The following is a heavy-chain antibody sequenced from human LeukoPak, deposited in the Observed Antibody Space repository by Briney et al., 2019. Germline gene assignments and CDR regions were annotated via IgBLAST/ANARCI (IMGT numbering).Heavy chain of an antibody. V-gene: IGHV3-21*01. J-gene: IGHJ4*02. CDR1: GFTFSSYA. CDR3: TRGRKWELLPPADS. CDR2: ITSSGAYI. Sequence: NPGGSLRLSCAASGFTFSSYAMSWVHQAPAKGLEWVSSITSSGAYIYYADSVKGRFTISRDNAKNSLYLQMNSLRAEDTAVYYCTRGRKWELLPPADSWGQGTLVTVSS. D-gene: IGHD1-26*01.